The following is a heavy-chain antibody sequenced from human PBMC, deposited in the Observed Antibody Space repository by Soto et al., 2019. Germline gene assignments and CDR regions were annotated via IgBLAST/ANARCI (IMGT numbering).Heavy chain of an antibody. CDR3: AKDIQYQLDY. CDR2: ISGSGGSA. V-gene: IGHV3-23*01. D-gene: IGHD2-2*01. J-gene: IGHJ4*02. Sequence: SGGSLRLSCAASGFTFSSYAMSWVRQAPGKGLEWVSAISGSGGSAYYADSVKGRFTISRDNSKNTLYLQMNSPRAEDTAVYYCAKDIQYQLDYWGQGTLVTVSS. CDR1: GFTFSSYA.